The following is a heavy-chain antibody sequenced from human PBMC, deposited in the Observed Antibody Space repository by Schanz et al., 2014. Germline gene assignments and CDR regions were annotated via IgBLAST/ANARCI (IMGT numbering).Heavy chain of an antibody. CDR2: IWYDGSNE. Sequence: QVHLVESGGGVVQPGRSLRLSCAASGFTFSNHGMHWVRQSPGKGLEWVALIWYDGSNEYYADSVKGRFTISRDNAKNTFYLHMNSLRNEDTAVYFCAKDRGDGYSNGIFQYWGLGTLVTVTS. CDR1: GFTFSNHG. CDR3: AKDRGDGYSNGIFQY. D-gene: IGHD5-18*01. V-gene: IGHV3-33*06. J-gene: IGHJ4*02.